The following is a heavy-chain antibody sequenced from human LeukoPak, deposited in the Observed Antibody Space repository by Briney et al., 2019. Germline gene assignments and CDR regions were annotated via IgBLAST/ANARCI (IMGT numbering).Heavy chain of an antibody. D-gene: IGHD6-6*01. J-gene: IGHJ6*02. CDR2: IYDSGNT. V-gene: IGHV4-39*01. Sequence: PSETLSLTCTLSGGSISSDSFSWGWIRQPPGKGLEWVVSIYDSGNTYYNPSLRRRVTISVDTSKNQFSLKLSPVADADAAVYYCARHKDPASYYYDYGLDVWGQGTTVTVSS. CDR3: ARHKDPASYYYDYGLDV. CDR1: GGSISSDSFS.